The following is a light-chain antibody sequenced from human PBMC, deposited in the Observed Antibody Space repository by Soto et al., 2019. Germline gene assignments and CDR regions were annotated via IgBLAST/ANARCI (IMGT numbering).Light chain of an antibody. CDR1: QSVSSY. J-gene: IGKJ4*01. CDR3: QQYGSSSLT. Sequence: EIVWPQSPATLSLSPGERATLSCRASQSVSSYLAWYQQKPGQATRLLIYGASTRATGIPARFSGSGSGTEFTLTISRLAPEDFAVYYCQQYGSSSLTFGGGTKVDI. V-gene: IGKV3-20*01. CDR2: GAS.